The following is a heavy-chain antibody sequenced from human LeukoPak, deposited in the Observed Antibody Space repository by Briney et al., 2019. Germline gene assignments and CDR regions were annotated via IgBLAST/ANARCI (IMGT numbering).Heavy chain of an antibody. J-gene: IGHJ4*02. Sequence: GGSLRLSCAASGFPFSSYGMRWVRQAPGKGLEWVAIIWYDGSNKYYVDSVKGRFTIFKDNSENTLYLQMNSLRAEDTAIYYCATVRGSSSSTWNADSWGQGTLVTVSS. CDR1: GFPFSSYG. D-gene: IGHD3-16*01. V-gene: IGHV3-33*01. CDR2: IWYDGSNK. CDR3: ATVRGSSSSTWNADS.